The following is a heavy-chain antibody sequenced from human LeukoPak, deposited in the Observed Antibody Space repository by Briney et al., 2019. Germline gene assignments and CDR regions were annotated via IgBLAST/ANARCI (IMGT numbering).Heavy chain of an antibody. D-gene: IGHD6-19*01. J-gene: IGHJ4*02. V-gene: IGHV3-74*01. CDR2: INSDGTTT. CDR3: ARFSSGWSPSGFDY. Sequence: PGGSLRLSCAASGFTFSSYWMHWVRQGPGMELTWVSHINSDGTTTNYADSVKGRFTISRDNAKNTLYLQMNSLRVEDTAVYYCARFSSGWSPSGFDYWGQGTLVTVSS. CDR1: GFTFSSYW.